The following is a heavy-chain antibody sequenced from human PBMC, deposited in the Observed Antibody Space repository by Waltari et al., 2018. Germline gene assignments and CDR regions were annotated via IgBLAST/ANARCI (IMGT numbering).Heavy chain of an antibody. Sequence: VHLQESGPGLVTPSETLSLPCSVSGCSISRYYVSWLRPSPGKGLEWIGYIYYTGSTNYNPSLKSRVTISLDTSKNQFSLKVSSVTAADTAVYYCARHGQQWLINNWFDPWGQGTLVTVSS. CDR1: GCSISRYY. D-gene: IGHD6-19*01. J-gene: IGHJ5*02. CDR3: ARHGQQWLINNWFDP. CDR2: IYYTGST. V-gene: IGHV4-59*08.